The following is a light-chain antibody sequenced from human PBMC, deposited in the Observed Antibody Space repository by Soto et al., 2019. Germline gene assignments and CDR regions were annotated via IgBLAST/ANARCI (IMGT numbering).Light chain of an antibody. J-gene: IGKJ1*01. Sequence: EIVLTQSPGTLSLSPGERATLGCRSSQSVTSTHLAWYQQKPGQAPRLLIYDASTRATGIPDRFSGSGSGTDFTLTISRLEPEDFAVYCCQQFDGSLWTFGPGTKVDIK. CDR2: DAS. CDR1: QSVTSTH. CDR3: QQFDGSLWT. V-gene: IGKV3-20*01.